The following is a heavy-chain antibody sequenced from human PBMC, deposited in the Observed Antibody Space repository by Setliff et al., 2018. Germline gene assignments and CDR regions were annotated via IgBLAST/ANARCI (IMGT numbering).Heavy chain of an antibody. CDR1: GFTFSNYR. D-gene: IGHD4-17*01. CDR3: ARLRKDYGDYYYFDY. V-gene: IGHV3-33*08. CDR2: IWHDGVKK. Sequence: GSLRLSCAASGFTFSNYRMHWVRQAPGRGLEWVAVIWHDGVKKYHADSVKGRFTISRDNAKNSLYLQMNSLRAEDTAVYYCARLRKDYGDYYYFDYWGQGTLVTVSS. J-gene: IGHJ4*02.